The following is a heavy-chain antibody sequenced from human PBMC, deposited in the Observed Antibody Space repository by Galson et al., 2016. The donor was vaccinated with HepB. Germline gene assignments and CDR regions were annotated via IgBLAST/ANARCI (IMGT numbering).Heavy chain of an antibody. J-gene: IGHJ4*02. CDR3: ATVRIAASIDY. CDR1: GDSISSGSFY. Sequence: TLSLTCTVSGDSISSGSFYRGWIRQPPGKGLEWIGTIYHNGRTYYTPSLKSRVSISLDTSKNQFSLNLSAVTAADTAVYYCATVRIAASIDYWGQGTLVTGAS. CDR2: IYHNGRT. V-gene: IGHV4-39*07. D-gene: IGHD6-13*01.